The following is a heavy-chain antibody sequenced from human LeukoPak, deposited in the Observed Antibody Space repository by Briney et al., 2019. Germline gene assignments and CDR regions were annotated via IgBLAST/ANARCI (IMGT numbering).Heavy chain of an antibody. D-gene: IGHD1-26*01. V-gene: IGHV3-7*01. J-gene: IGHJ5*02. CDR3: TREDRVGGSLDA. Sequence: GGSLRLSCTASGFTFSTYWMSWVRQAPGKGREWVASMNQDGSGRHYSDSVKGRFTISRDNAKNSVSLQMNSLRVEDTALYYCTREDRVGGSLDAWGQGTLVTVSS. CDR1: GFTFSTYW. CDR2: MNQDGSGR.